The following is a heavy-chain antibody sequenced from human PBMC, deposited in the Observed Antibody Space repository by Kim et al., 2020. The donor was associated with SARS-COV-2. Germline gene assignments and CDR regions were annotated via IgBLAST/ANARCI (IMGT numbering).Heavy chain of an antibody. J-gene: IGHJ6*02. CDR1: GFIFSGDA. Sequence: GGSLRLSCAASGFIFSGDAMSWVRQAPGKGLEWVSGISETGGNAHYADSVKGRFTISRDNSKDTLYLQMNSLRAEDTGVYYCAKDKAADYGILTGYYNHYYYYGMDVWGQGNTVTVSS. CDR2: ISETGGNA. CDR3: AKDKAADYGILTGYYNHYYYYGMDV. V-gene: IGHV3-23*01. D-gene: IGHD3-9*01.